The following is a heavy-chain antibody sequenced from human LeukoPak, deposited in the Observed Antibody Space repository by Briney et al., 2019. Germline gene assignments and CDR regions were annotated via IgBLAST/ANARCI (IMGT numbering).Heavy chain of an antibody. Sequence: SVKVSCKASGGTFSSYAISWVRQAPGQGLEWMGGIIPIFGTANYAQKFQGRVTITADESTSTAYMELSSLRSEDTAVYYCASFSSGYYPAFDIWGQGTMVTVSS. CDR1: GGTFSSYA. CDR2: IIPIFGTA. CDR3: ASFSSGYYPAFDI. J-gene: IGHJ3*02. D-gene: IGHD3-22*01. V-gene: IGHV1-69*01.